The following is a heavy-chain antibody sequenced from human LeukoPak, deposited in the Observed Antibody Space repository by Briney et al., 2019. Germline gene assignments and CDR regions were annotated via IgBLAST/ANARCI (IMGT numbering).Heavy chain of an antibody. J-gene: IGHJ4*02. CDR3: ADLHYFASRY. Sequence: GGSLRLSCAASGFTVSSNYMSWVRQAPGKGLEWVANIKQDGSEKYYVDSVKGRFTISRDNAKNSLYLQMNSLRAEDTAVYYCADLHYFASRYWGQGTLVTVSS. D-gene: IGHD3-10*01. CDR2: IKQDGSEK. V-gene: IGHV3-7*03. CDR1: GFTVSSNY.